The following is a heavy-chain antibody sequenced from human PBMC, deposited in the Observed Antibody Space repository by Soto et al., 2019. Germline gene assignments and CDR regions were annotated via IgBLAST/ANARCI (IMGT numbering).Heavy chain of an antibody. Sequence: EVQLVESGGGLVQPGGSLRLSCVASGFTFSNYYMHWVRQGPGKGLVWVSRINSDESSTSYADSVKGRFTISRDNAKNTLYLQINCLRAEDTAVCYCAREGDGTTGYYQDYWGHGTLVTGSS. CDR3: AREGDGTTGYYQDY. CDR2: INSDESST. CDR1: GFTFSNYY. D-gene: IGHD3-22*01. V-gene: IGHV3-74*01. J-gene: IGHJ4*01.